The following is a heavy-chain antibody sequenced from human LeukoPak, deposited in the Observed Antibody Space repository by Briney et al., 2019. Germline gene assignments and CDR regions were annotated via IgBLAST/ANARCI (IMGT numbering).Heavy chain of an antibody. CDR1: GYTFTGYY. V-gene: IGHV1-2*02. D-gene: IGHD3-22*01. CDR2: INPNSGGT. CDR3: ARGWAYDSSGYYFGDYFDY. Sequence: GASVKVSCKASGYTFTGYYMHWVRQAPGQGLEWMGWINPNSGGTNYAQKFQGRVTMTRDTSISTAYMELSRLRSDDTAVYYCARGWAYDSSGYYFGDYFDYWGQGTLVTVSS. J-gene: IGHJ4*02.